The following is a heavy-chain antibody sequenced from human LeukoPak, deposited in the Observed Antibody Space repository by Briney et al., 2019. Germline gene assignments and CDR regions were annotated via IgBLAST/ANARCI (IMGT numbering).Heavy chain of an antibody. D-gene: IGHD4-23*01. J-gene: IGHJ5*02. CDR3: ARDYYGGNSGGWFDP. CDR2: INPNSGGT. V-gene: IGHV1-2*02. CDR1: GYTFTGYY. Sequence: ASVKVSCKASGYTFTGYYMHWVRQAPGQGLEWMGWINPNSGGTNYAQKFQGRVTMTRDTSISTAYMELSRLRSDDTAVYYSARDYYGGNSGGWFDPWGQGTLVTVSS.